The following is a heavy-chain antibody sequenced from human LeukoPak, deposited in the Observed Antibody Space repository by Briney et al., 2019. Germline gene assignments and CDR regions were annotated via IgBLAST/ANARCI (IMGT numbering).Heavy chain of an antibody. Sequence: ASVKVSCKASGYTFTGYYMHWVRQAPGQGLEWMGWINPNSGGTNYAQKFQGRVTMTRDTSISTAYMELSRLRSDDTAVYYCARMYSYDCSGCDAFDIWGQGTMVTVSS. CDR2: INPNSGGT. J-gene: IGHJ3*02. D-gene: IGHD3-22*01. V-gene: IGHV1-2*02. CDR3: ARMYSYDCSGCDAFDI. CDR1: GYTFTGYY.